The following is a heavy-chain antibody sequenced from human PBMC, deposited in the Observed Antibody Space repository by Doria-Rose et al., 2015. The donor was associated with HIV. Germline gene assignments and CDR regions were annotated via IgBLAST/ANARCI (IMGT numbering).Heavy chain of an antibody. CDR1: GSTFSSHR. D-gene: IGHD3-10*01. V-gene: IGHV3-21*01. CDR3: ATGVTLDY. CDR2: ISSTSAYR. Sequence: VQLVQSGGGLVRPGGSLRLSCATSGSTFSSHRIYWVRQAPGKGLEWVSSISSTSAYRNYADSVRGRFTISRDIARNSLYLQMVSLRAEDTAIYYCATGVTLDYWGQGTLVTVST. J-gene: IGHJ4*02.